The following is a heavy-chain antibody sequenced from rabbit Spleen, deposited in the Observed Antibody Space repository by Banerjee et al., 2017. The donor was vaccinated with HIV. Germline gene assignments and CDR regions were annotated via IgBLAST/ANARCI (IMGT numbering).Heavy chain of an antibody. D-gene: IGHD8-1*01. Sequence: QSLEESGGDLVKPGASLTLTCTASGFSFSSSDWIYWVRQAPGKGLEWIACIYADRSGSTYYANWARGRFTISRTSSTTVTLQMTSLTVADTATYFCARDTGTSFSTYGMDLWGQGTLVTVS. CDR1: GFSFSSSDW. V-gene: IGHV1S40*01. CDR2: IYADRSGST. J-gene: IGHJ3*01. CDR3: ARDTGTSFSTYGMDL.